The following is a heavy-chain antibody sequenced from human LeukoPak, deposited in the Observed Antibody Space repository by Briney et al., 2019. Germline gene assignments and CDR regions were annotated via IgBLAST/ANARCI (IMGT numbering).Heavy chain of an antibody. Sequence: PSATLSITCAAYGRSFSGYYWSWIRQPTGKGLEWIGEINHSGSPNSNPSRKSRVTISVDTSKNQFSLKLSSVTAADTAVYYWARSFFFQAEDGIRDFDYWGQGTLVTVSS. CDR1: GRSFSGYY. V-gene: IGHV4-34*01. D-gene: IGHD2-21*01. CDR2: INHSGSP. CDR3: ARSFFFQAEDGIRDFDY. J-gene: IGHJ4*02.